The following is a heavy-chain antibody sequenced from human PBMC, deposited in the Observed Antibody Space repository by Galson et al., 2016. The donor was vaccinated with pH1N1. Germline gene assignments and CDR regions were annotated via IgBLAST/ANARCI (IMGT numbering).Heavy chain of an antibody. CDR1: GFTVSSKY. CDR2: ISSSGDNR. V-gene: IGHV3-30-3*01. D-gene: IGHD3-22*01. J-gene: IGHJ4*02. CDR3: ARVRSSGYNYAQHFVD. Sequence: SLRLSCAASGFTVSSKYMSWVRQAPGEGLEWVAVISSSGDNRFYADSGKGRFTISRDSSKNTLYLQMNNLRREDTAFYYCARVRSSGYNYAQHFVDWGQGTRVTVSS.